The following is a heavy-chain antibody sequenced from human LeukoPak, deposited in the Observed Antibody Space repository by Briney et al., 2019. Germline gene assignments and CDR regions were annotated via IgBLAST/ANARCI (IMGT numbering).Heavy chain of an antibody. CDR1: AGSINSNSYF. CDR2: ILDRGST. CDR3: ARHPFASGHFDC. D-gene: IGHD3-10*01. J-gene: IGHJ4*02. V-gene: IGHV4-39*01. Sequence: SETLSLTCTVSAGSINSNSYFWVWLRHPPGKGLEWIGSILDRGSTYYSPSLESRFTISVDTAKNQFSRKVRSVTAADTAVYYCARHPFASGHFDCWGQGTLVTVSS.